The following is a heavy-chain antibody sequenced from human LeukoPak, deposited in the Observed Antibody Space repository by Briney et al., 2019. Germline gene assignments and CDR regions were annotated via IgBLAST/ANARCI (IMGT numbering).Heavy chain of an antibody. D-gene: IGHD2-21*02. CDR1: GFTFSTFW. CDR2: ISSSGSTI. V-gene: IGHV3-48*04. CDR3: GTLVDCGGDCDAFDI. J-gene: IGHJ3*02. Sequence: GGSLRLSCAASGFTFSTFWMSWVRQAPGKGLEWVSYISSSGSTIYYADSVKGRFTISRDNAKNSLYLQMNSLRAEDTAVYYCGTLVDCGGDCDAFDIWGQGTMVTVSS.